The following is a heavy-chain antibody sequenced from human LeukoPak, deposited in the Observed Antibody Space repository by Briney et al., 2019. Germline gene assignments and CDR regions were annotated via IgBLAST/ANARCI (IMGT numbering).Heavy chain of an antibody. CDR1: GYTFTSYG. D-gene: IGHD3-3*01. Sequence: ASVKVSCKASGYTFTSYGISWVRQAPGQGLEWMGWISAYNGKTNYAQKLQGRVTITTDTSTSTAYMELRSLRSDDTAVYYCARDGPDYDFWSGYSDPKFDYWGQGTLVTVSS. CDR3: ARDGPDYDFWSGYSDPKFDY. CDR2: ISAYNGKT. J-gene: IGHJ4*02. V-gene: IGHV1-18*01.